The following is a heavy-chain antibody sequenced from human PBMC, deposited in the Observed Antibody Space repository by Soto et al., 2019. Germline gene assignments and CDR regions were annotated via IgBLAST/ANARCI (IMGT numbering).Heavy chain of an antibody. CDR2: VYSSRTT. CDR1: GGAINSDW. J-gene: IGHJ4*02. V-gene: IGHV4-4*07. CDR3: ARDIGSYAYGEGY. D-gene: IGHD3-10*01. Sequence: PSETLSLTCSASGGAINSDWWSWIRQPAGNALEWSGRVYSSRTTDYNHALNSRATMSAETSKNQFTLKLSSVTAADTAVHYCARDIGSYAYGEGYWGQGIQVTVSS.